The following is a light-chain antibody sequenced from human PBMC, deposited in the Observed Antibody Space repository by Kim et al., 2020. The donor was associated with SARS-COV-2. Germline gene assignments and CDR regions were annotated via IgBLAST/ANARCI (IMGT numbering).Light chain of an antibody. CDR3: QQYNDFPYA. J-gene: IGKJ2*01. CDR1: QSVPTW. V-gene: IGKV1-5*03. CDR2: VSS. Sequence: SATGGGRVTITGRSKQSVPTWLAWDEQRPGTAPTHLIYVSSSLQSAVPARCSGSGSGTEFTHTISSLRPDDFGTYYCQQYNDFPYALGQGNKLE.